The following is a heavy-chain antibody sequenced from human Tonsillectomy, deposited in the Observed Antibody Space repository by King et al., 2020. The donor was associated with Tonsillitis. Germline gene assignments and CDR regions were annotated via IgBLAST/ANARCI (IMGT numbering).Heavy chain of an antibody. CDR2: IIPILGTT. Sequence: QVQLVQSGAEVKKPGSSVKVSCKASGGTFSSYAITWVRQAPRQGLEWMGVIIPILGTTNYAQKFQGRVTIIADKSTSTAYMELNSLRSEDTAVYYCAREGGLDTVGYSPGDTWGQGTLVTVSS. CDR3: AREGGLDTVGYSPGDT. J-gene: IGHJ4*02. CDR1: GGTFSSYA. V-gene: IGHV1-69*06. D-gene: IGHD3-22*01.